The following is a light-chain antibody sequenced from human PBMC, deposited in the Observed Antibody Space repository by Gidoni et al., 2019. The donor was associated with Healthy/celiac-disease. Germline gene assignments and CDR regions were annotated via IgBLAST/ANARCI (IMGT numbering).Light chain of an antibody. Sequence: QYALTQPASVSGSPGQSITISCTGTSSYVGSYNLVSWYQQHPGKAPKLMIYEGSKRPSGVSNRFSGSKAGNTASLTISGLQADDEADYYCCSYAGSSTFDVVFGGGTKLTVL. CDR3: CSYAGSSTFDVV. CDR2: EGS. J-gene: IGLJ2*01. CDR1: SSYVGSYNL. V-gene: IGLV2-23*03.